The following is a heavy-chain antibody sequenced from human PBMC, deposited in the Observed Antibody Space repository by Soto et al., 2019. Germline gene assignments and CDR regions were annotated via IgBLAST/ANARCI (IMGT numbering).Heavy chain of an antibody. J-gene: IGHJ2*01. CDR1: GGTFSSYT. V-gene: IGHV1-69*02. D-gene: IGHD6-19*01. CDR3: ARGPRGQWLVWYFDL. CDR2: IIPILGIA. Sequence: QVQLVQSGAEVKQPGSSVKVSCKASGGTFSSYTISWVRQAPGQGLEWMGRIIPILGIANYAQKFQGRVTITADKSTSTAYMELSSLRSEDTAVYYCARGPRGQWLVWYFDLWGRGTLVTVSS.